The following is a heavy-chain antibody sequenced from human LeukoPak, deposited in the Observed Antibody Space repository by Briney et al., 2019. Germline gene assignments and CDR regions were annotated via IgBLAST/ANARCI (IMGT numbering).Heavy chain of an antibody. V-gene: IGHV3-23*01. J-gene: IGHJ3*02. CDR1: GFTFSSYA. D-gene: IGHD1-7*01. CDR2: ISGSGADT. CDR3: AKRGQVDWNYIFAFDI. Sequence: GGSLRLPCAASGFTFSSYAMTWVRQAPGKGLEWVSAISGSGADTYYADSVKGRFTISRDKSKNTLYLQMNSLRVEDTAVYYCAKRGQVDWNYIFAFDIWGQGTMVTVSS.